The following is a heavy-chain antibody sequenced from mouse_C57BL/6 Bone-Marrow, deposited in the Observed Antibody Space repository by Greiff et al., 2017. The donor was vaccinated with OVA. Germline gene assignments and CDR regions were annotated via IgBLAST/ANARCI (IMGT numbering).Heavy chain of an antibody. V-gene: IGHV1-15*01. Sequence: VQLQQSGAELVRPGASVTLSCKASGYTFTDYEMHWVKQTPVHGLEWIGAIDPETGGTAYNQKFKGKAILTADKSSSTAYMELRSLTSEDSAVYYCTREGWLLFFDYWGQGTTLTGSS. CDR2: IDPETGGT. D-gene: IGHD2-3*01. CDR3: TREGWLLFFDY. J-gene: IGHJ2*01. CDR1: GYTFTDYE.